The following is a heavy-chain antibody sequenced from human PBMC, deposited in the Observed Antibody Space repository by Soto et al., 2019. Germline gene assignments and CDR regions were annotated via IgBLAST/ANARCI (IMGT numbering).Heavy chain of an antibody. D-gene: IGHD6-13*01. CDR1: GGSFSGYY. V-gene: IGHV4-34*01. J-gene: IGHJ4*02. Sequence: SETLSLTCAVYGGSFSGYYWSWFRQPPGKGLEWIGEINHSGSTNYNPSLKSRVTISVDTSKNQLSLKLSSVTAADTAVYYCARGVTAAAGPLVYFDYWGQGTLVTVSS. CDR3: ARGVTAAAGPLVYFDY. CDR2: INHSGST.